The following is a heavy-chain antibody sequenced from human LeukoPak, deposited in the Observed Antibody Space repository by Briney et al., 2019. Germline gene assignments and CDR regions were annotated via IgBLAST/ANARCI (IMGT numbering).Heavy chain of an antibody. J-gene: IGHJ4*02. CDR1: GFTFSSYG. CDR2: IRYDGSNK. CDR3: AKDWRAVAGTCDY. D-gene: IGHD6-19*01. V-gene: IGHV3-30*02. Sequence: GGSLRLSCAASGFTFSSYGMHWVRQAPGKGLEWVAFIRYDGSNKYYADSVKGRFTISRDNSKNTLYLQMNSLRAEDTAVYYCAKDWRAVAGTCDYWGQGTLVTVSS.